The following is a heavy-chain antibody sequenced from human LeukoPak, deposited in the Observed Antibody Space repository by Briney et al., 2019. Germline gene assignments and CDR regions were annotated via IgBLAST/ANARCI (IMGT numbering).Heavy chain of an antibody. J-gene: IGHJ5*02. CDR3: ASTPTSSGSYFWFDP. V-gene: IGHV4-59*01. D-gene: IGHD1-26*01. CDR1: GGSISSYY. Sequence: SETLSLTCTVSGGSISSYYWSWIRQPPGKGLEWIGYIYYSGSTNYNPSLKSRVTISVDTSKNQFSLKLSSVTAPDTAVYYCASTPTSSGSYFWFDPWGQGTLVTVSS. CDR2: IYYSGST.